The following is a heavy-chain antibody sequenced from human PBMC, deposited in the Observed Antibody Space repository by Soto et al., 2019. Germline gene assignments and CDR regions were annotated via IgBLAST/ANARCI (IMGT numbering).Heavy chain of an antibody. CDR1: GGNISSYY. CDR3: ARSPDY. V-gene: IGHV4-59*08. Sequence: SETLSLTCTVSGGNISSYYWSWIRQPPGKGLEWIGYIYYSGSTNYNPSLKSRVTISVDTSKNQFSLKLSSVTAADTAVYYCARSPDYWGQGTLVTVSS. CDR2: IYYSGST. J-gene: IGHJ4*02.